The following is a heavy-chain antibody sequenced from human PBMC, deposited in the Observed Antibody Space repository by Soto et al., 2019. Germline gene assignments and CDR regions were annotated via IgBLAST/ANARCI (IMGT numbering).Heavy chain of an antibody. CDR2: IWFDGSNT. V-gene: IGHV3-33*01. CDR3: ARVEAPLILSDHYYYSMDV. Sequence: QEQLVESGGGVVRPGMSLRLACEGSGFSCSTYGMHWVRPSPGTGLQWVAVIWFDGSNTYYADSVKGRFTISRENFKHTLDLQTNYLRAEDTAVYYCARVEAPLILSDHYYYSMDVWGQGTPGTVS. J-gene: IGHJ6*02. D-gene: IGHD2-15*01. CDR1: GFSCSTYG.